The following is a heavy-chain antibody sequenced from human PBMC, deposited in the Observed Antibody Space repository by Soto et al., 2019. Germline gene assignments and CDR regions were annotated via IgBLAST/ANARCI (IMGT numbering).Heavy chain of an antibody. CDR3: ASNLASKTGDY. J-gene: IGHJ4*02. CDR1: GGSISSGGYC. V-gene: IGHV4-31*03. Sequence: SETLSITCTVSGGSISSGGYCWSWIRQHPGKGLEWIGYIYYSGSTYYNPSLKSRVTISVDTSKNQFSLKLRSVSAADTAVYYCASNLASKTGDYWGQGTLVTVSS. D-gene: IGHD3-10*01. CDR2: IYYSGST.